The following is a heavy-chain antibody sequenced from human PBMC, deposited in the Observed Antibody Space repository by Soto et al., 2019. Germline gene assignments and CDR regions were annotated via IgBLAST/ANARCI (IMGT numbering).Heavy chain of an antibody. CDR3: AKVNEYTYGPLDY. Sequence: GSLRLSCAASGFTFSTYAMTWVRQAPGKGLEWVSTISGGGGSTFYADSVKGRFTISRDNSKNTLYLQMNSLRAEDTAVFYCAKVNEYTYGPLDYWGQGTLVTVSS. CDR1: GFTFSTYA. V-gene: IGHV3-23*01. D-gene: IGHD5-18*01. J-gene: IGHJ4*02. CDR2: ISGGGGST.